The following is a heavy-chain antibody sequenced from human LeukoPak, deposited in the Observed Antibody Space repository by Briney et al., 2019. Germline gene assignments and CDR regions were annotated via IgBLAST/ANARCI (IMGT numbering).Heavy chain of an antibody. CDR2: ISAYNGNT. V-gene: IGHV1-18*01. CDR1: GYTFTSYG. D-gene: IGHD5-12*01. Sequence: ASVKVSCKASGYTFTSYGISWVRQAPGQGLEWTGWISAYNGNTNYAQKLQGRVTMTTDTSTSTAYMELRSLRSDDTAVYYCARDQISGYLAGYWGQGTLVTVSS. J-gene: IGHJ4*02. CDR3: ARDQISGYLAGY.